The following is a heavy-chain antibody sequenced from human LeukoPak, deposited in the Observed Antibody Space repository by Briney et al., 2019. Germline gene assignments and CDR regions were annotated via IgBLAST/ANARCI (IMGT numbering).Heavy chain of an antibody. J-gene: IGHJ5*02. D-gene: IGHD3-10*01. CDR2: IYHSGST. V-gene: IGHV4-4*02. CDR3: ARDSYYFGSGSDNTPYNWFDP. CDR1: RGSISSNNW. Sequence: PSGTLSLTCAVSRGSISSNNWWSWVRQPPGKRLEWIAEIYHSGSTNYNPSLKSRVTISVDKSKNQFSLKLSSVTAADTAMYYCARDSYYFGSGSDNTPYNWFDPWGQGTLVNVSS.